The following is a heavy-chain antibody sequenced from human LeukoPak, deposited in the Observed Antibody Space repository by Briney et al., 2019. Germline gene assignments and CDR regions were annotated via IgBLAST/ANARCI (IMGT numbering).Heavy chain of an antibody. Sequence: VKPCCTASGGTFISYAISWVRQSPGQGLEWMGGIIPIFGTANYARNFQGRVTITADESTRTAYMELSSLRSEDTAVYYCARGGRGSYYFDYWGKRTIVSVSS. CDR1: GGTFISYA. CDR2: IIPIFGTA. D-gene: IGHD1-26*01. V-gene: IGHV1-69*13. J-gene: IGHJ4*03. CDR3: ARGGRGSYYFDY.